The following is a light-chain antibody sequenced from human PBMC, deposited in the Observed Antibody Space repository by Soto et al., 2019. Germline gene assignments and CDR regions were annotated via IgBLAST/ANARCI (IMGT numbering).Light chain of an antibody. CDR1: QSVSSRY. Sequence: ELVLTQSPGTLSLSPGARATLSCRASQSVSSRYLAWYQQKPGQAPRLLIYGASSRATGIPDRFSGSGSGTEFPLTISRLEPEDFAVYDCQQYGSSWTFGQGTKVDIK. J-gene: IGKJ1*01. CDR3: QQYGSSWT. CDR2: GAS. V-gene: IGKV3-20*01.